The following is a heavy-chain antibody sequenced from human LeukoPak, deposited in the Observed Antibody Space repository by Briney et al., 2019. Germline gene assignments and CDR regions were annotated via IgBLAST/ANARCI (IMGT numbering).Heavy chain of an antibody. CDR1: GYRFTTYW. V-gene: IGHV5-51*01. D-gene: IGHD2-15*01. CDR3: ARQSAYNWFDP. Sequence: GESLKISCKGSGYRFTTYWIGWVRQMPGKGLEWMGIIYPGDSDTRYSPSFQGQVTISADKFISTAYLQWSSLKASDTAMYYCARQSAYNWFDPWGQGTLVTVSS. J-gene: IGHJ5*02. CDR2: IYPGDSDT.